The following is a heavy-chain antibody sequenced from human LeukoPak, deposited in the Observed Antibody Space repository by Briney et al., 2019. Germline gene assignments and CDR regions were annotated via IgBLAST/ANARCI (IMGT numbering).Heavy chain of an antibody. CDR1: GFTFDDYA. D-gene: IGHD6-19*01. J-gene: IGHJ4*02. V-gene: IGHV3-9*01. Sequence: GGCLRLSCAASGFTFDDYAMHWVRRVPGKGLEWVSGISWNSGSIGYAESVKGRFTISRDTAKNSLYLQMNSLRAEDTALYYCAKDRSSSGWGGFDYWGQGTLVTVSS. CDR2: ISWNSGSI. CDR3: AKDRSSSGWGGFDY.